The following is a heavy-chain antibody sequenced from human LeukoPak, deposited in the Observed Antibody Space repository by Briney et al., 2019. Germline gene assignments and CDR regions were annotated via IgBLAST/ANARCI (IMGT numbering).Heavy chain of an antibody. CDR3: ARGTTVTTLWYYYYYMDV. J-gene: IGHJ6*03. CDR2: INPSGGST. V-gene: IGHV1-46*01. D-gene: IGHD4-17*01. CDR1: GYTFTSYY. Sequence: GASVKVSCKASGYTFTSYYMHWVRQAPGQGLEWMGIINPSGGSTNYAQKFQGRVTMTTDMSTSTVYMELSSLRSEDTAVYYCARGTTVTTLWYYYYYMDVWGKGTTVTVSS.